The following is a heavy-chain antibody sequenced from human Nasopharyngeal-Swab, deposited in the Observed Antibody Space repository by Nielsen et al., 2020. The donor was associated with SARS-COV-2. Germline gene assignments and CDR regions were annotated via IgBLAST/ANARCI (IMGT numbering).Heavy chain of an antibody. J-gene: IGHJ4*02. D-gene: IGHD3-16*02. Sequence: GSLRLSCTVSGGSISSYYWSWIRQPPGKGLEWIGYIYYSGSTNYNPSLKSRVTISVDTSKNQFSLKLSSVTAADTAVYYCARHDYVWGSYRTIIDYWGQGTLVTVSS. CDR1: GGSISSYY. CDR2: IYYSGST. CDR3: ARHDYVWGSYRTIIDY. V-gene: IGHV4-59*01.